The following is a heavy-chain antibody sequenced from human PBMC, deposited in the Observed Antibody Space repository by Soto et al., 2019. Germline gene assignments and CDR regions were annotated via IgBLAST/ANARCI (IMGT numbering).Heavy chain of an antibody. Sequence: GGSLRLSCAASGFTFSSYAMSWVRQAPGKGLEWVSAISGSGGSTYYADSVKGRFTISRDNSKNTLYLQMNSLRAEDTAVYYCAKTHAPPYIVATTQTIWGQGTMVTVSS. D-gene: IGHD5-12*01. CDR3: AKTHAPPYIVATTQTI. J-gene: IGHJ3*02. CDR2: ISGSGGST. CDR1: GFTFSSYA. V-gene: IGHV3-23*01.